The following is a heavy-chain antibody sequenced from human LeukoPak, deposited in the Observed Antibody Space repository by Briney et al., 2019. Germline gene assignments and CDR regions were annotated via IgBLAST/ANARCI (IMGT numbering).Heavy chain of an antibody. D-gene: IGHD3-10*01. J-gene: IGHJ4*02. CDR3: ARDSSELLWFGESHFDY. CDR2: ISSSSSYI. Sequence: PGGSLRLSCAASGFTFSSYAMHWVRQAPGKGLEWVSSISSSSSYIYYADSVKGRFTISRDNAKDSLYLQMNSLRAEDTAVYYCARDSSELLWFGESHFDYWGQGTLVTVSS. V-gene: IGHV3-21*01. CDR1: GFTFSSYA.